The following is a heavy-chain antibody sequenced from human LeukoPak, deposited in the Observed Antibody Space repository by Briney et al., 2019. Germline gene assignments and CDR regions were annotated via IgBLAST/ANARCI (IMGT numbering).Heavy chain of an antibody. Sequence: PGGSLRLSCAVSGFTFSNYEMNLVRQAPGKGPEGVAYISSSGTTIYYADSVKGRFTISRDNAKNSLYLQMNSLRAEDTAVYYCARDRGSSGYGDYFDYWGQGTLVTVSS. CDR2: ISSSGTTI. CDR3: ARDRGSSGYGDYFDY. D-gene: IGHD3-10*01. CDR1: GFTFSNYE. J-gene: IGHJ4*02. V-gene: IGHV3-48*03.